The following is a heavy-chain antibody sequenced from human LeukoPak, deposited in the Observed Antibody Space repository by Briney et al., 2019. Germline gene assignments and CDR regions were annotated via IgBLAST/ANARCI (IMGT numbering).Heavy chain of an antibody. Sequence: GGSLRLSCAASGFTFSSYGMHWVRQAPGKGLEWVAVISYDGSNKYYADSVKGRFTISRDNSKNTLYLQMNSLRAEDTAVYYCAKEGNYDFWSGYFNYYGIDVWGQGTTVTVSS. V-gene: IGHV3-30*18. CDR3: AKEGNYDFWSGYFNYYGIDV. CDR2: ISYDGSNK. J-gene: IGHJ6*02. D-gene: IGHD3-3*01. CDR1: GFTFSSYG.